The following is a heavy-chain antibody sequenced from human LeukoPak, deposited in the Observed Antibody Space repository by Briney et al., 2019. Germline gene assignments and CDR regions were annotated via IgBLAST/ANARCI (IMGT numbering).Heavy chain of an antibody. CDR3: ARGLSANCFDP. Sequence: ASVKVSCKASGYTFTTHGMNWMRQAPGQRLEWVGWINTNTGNPTYAQGFTGRFVFSLDTSVSTAYLQISSLKTEDTAVYYCARGLSANCFDPWGQGTLVTVSS. J-gene: IGHJ5*02. D-gene: IGHD2-21*01. CDR2: INTNTGNP. CDR1: GYTFTTHG. V-gene: IGHV7-4-1*02.